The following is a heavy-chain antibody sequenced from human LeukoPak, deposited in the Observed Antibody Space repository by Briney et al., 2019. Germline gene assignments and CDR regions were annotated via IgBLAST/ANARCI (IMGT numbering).Heavy chain of an antibody. V-gene: IGHV4-59*12. CDR1: GGSISSYY. D-gene: IGHD4-17*01. CDR3: AGAVTHYYYYMDV. CDR2: IYYSGST. J-gene: IGHJ6*03. Sequence: SETLSLTCTVSGGSISSYYWSWIRQPPGKGLEWIGYIYYSGSTNYNPSLKSRVTISVDTSKNQFSLKLSSVTAADTAVYYCAGAVTHYYYYMDVWGKGTTVTISS.